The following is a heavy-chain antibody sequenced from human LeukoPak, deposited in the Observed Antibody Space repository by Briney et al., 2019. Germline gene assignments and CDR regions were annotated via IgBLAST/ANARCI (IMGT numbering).Heavy chain of an antibody. V-gene: IGHV1-18*01. CDR3: ARDLGNYYDSSVPGYYFDY. Sequence: ASLKVSCKASGYTFTSYGISWVRQAPGQGLEWMGWISAYNGNTNYAQKLQGRVTMTTDTSTSTAYMELRSLRSDDTAVYYCARDLGNYYDSSVPGYYFDYWGQGTLVTVSS. CDR1: GYTFTSYG. D-gene: IGHD3-22*01. CDR2: ISAYNGNT. J-gene: IGHJ4*02.